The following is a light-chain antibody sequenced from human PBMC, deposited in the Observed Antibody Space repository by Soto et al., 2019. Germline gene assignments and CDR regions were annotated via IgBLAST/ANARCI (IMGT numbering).Light chain of an antibody. CDR1: QGISSY. Sequence: QMTQSPSSLAASTGDRVTITCRASQGISSYLAWYQQKPGKAPKLLIYAASTLQSGVPSRFSGSGSGTDFTLTISCLQSEDFATYYCQQYYSYPRGITFGPGTKVDIK. CDR2: AAS. J-gene: IGKJ3*01. V-gene: IGKV1-8*01. CDR3: QQYYSYPRGIT.